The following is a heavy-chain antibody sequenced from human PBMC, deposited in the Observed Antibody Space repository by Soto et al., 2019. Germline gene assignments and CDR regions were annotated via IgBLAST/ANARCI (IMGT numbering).Heavy chain of an antibody. V-gene: IGHV3-15*01. CDR2: IKSTKDGGAR. J-gene: IGHJ4*02. Sequence: EVQVVESGGDLVEPGGSLRLSCVTSGFMFSSAWMSWVRQAPGKGLEWVARIKSTKDGGARDYAAPVNDRFSISRDDSKSTVYLQMNSLSAEDTALYYCVEGWNDFWGQGTLVTVSS. D-gene: IGHD1-1*01. CDR1: GFMFSSAW. CDR3: VEGWNDF.